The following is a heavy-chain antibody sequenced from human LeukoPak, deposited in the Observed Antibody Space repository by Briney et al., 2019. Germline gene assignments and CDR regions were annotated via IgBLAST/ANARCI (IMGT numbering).Heavy chain of an antibody. V-gene: IGHV3-30*18. Sequence: GGSLRLSCAASGFTFSSYGMHWVRQAPGKRLEWVAVISYDGSNKYYADSVKGRFTISRDNSKNTLYLQMNSLRAEDTAVYYCAKGMTYYYGSGSLGPDAFDIWGQGTMVTVSS. CDR3: AKGMTYYYGSGSLGPDAFDI. J-gene: IGHJ3*02. CDR1: GFTFSSYG. CDR2: ISYDGSNK. D-gene: IGHD3-10*01.